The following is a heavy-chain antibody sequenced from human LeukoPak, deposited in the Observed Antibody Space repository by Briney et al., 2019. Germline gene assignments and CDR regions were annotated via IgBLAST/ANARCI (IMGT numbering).Heavy chain of an antibody. CDR2: IYYSGST. Sequence: PSETLSLTCTVSGGSISSSSYYWGWIRQPPGKGLEWIGSIYYSGSTYYNPSLRSRVTLSVDTSKNQFSLKLSSVTAADTAVYYCTRAMVSNYFDYWGQGTLVAVSS. D-gene: IGHD5-18*01. CDR3: TRAMVSNYFDY. CDR1: GGSISSSSYY. J-gene: IGHJ4*02. V-gene: IGHV4-39*01.